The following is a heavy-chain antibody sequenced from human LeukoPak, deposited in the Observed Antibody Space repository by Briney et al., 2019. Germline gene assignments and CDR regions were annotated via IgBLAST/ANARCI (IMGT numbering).Heavy chain of an antibody. Sequence: GGSLRLSCAASGFTFSTYSMNWVRPAPGKGLEWVASLSSSSTYIYYRDSLKGRFTISRDNAKNSLYLQMNSLRAEDTAVYYFTKGDGSGLYLPAGYFQHWGQGTLVTVSS. J-gene: IGHJ1*01. V-gene: IGHV3-21*01. CDR2: LSSSSTYI. D-gene: IGHD3-22*01. CDR3: TKGDGSGLYLPAGYFQH. CDR1: GFTFSTYS.